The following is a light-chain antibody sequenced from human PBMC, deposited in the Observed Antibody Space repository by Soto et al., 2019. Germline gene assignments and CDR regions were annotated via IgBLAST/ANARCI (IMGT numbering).Light chain of an antibody. CDR2: KDS. V-gene: IGLV3-25*02. J-gene: IGLJ1*01. Sequence: SYELTQPPSVSVSPGQTARITCSGDALPKQYAYWYQQKPGQAPVLVIYKDSERPSGIPERFSGYSSGTTVTLTISGVQAEDEADYYCQSADSSGTYVVFGTGTKVTVL. CDR1: ALPKQY. CDR3: QSADSSGTYVV.